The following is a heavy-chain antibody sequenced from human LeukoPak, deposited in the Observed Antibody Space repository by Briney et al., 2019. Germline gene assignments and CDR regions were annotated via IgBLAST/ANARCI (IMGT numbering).Heavy chain of an antibody. J-gene: IGHJ3*02. Sequence: PGGSLRLSCPASGFTFSTYFMHWARQAPGKGLEWVADIASDGSHTFYVESVKGRFTIYRDNSKNTLYLQMNSLRDEDTAIYFCARERQDTILHSGAFDIWGQGTMVTVSS. CDR1: GFTFSTYF. CDR3: ARERQDTILHSGAFDI. V-gene: IGHV3-30-3*01. CDR2: IASDGSHT. D-gene: IGHD2-21*01.